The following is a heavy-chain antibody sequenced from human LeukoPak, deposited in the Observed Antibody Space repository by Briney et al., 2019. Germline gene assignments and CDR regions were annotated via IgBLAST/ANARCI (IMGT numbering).Heavy chain of an antibody. CDR3: ALHINGDYESRFDP. J-gene: IGHJ5*02. Sequence: GGSLRLSCAASGFTFSSYGMSWVRQAPGKGLEWVSAISGSGGSTYYADSVKGRFTISRDNSKNTLNLQMSSLRAEDTAIYYCALHINGDYESRFDPWGQGTLVTVSS. CDR2: ISGSGGST. V-gene: IGHV3-23*01. D-gene: IGHD4-17*01. CDR1: GFTFSSYG.